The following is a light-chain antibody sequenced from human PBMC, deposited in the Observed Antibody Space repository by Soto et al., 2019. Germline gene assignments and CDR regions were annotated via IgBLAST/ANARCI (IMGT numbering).Light chain of an antibody. V-gene: IGKV3-15*01. CDR3: QQYNNWPRT. CDR1: RSVSSN. Sequence: DILMTQSPATLSVSLGERATLSCRASRSVSSNLAWYQQKPGQAPRLLIHGASTRATGIPARFSGSGSGTEFTLTISSLQSEDFAVYYCQQYNNWPRTFGQGTKVDIK. J-gene: IGKJ1*01. CDR2: GAS.